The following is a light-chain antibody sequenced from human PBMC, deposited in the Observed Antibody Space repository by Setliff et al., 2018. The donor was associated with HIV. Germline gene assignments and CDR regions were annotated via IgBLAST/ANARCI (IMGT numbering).Light chain of an antibody. V-gene: IGLV2-14*03. CDR2: EVR. CDR1: GSDVGGYNY. Sequence: SVLTQPASVSGSPGQSITISCTGTGSDVGGYNYVSWYQQHPGKAPKLIIYEVRHRPSGVSNRFSGSKSGNTASLTISGLQAEDEADYYCSSYAITNTLPFGTGTKV. J-gene: IGLJ1*01. CDR3: SSYAITNTLP.